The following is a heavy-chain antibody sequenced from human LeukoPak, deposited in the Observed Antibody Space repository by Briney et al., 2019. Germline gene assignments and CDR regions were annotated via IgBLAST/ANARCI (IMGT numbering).Heavy chain of an antibody. V-gene: IGHV3-15*01. CDR3: TTGRGRRYNYDSSGSPFYYDGMDV. Sequence: GGSLRLSCAGYGFTFSNAWMSWVRQAPGKGLEWVGRIKSKTDGGTTDYAAPVKGRFTISRDDSKNTLYLQMNGLKTEDTAVYYCTTGRGRRYNYDSSGSPFYYDGMDVWGQGTTVTVSS. D-gene: IGHD3-22*01. CDR1: GFTFSNAW. J-gene: IGHJ6*02. CDR2: IKSKTDGGTT.